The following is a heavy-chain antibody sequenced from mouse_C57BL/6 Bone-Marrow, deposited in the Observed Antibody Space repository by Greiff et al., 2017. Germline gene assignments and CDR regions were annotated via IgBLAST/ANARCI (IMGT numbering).Heavy chain of an antibody. J-gene: IGHJ4*01. CDR3: ARENYYGSSFYAMDY. CDR1: GISITTGNYR. CDR2: IYYSGTI. D-gene: IGHD1-1*01. V-gene: IGHV3-5*01. Sequence: EVKLQESGPGLVKPSQTVFLTCTVTGISITTGNYRWSWIRQFPGNKLEWIGYIYYSGTITYNPSLTSRTTITRDTPKNQFFLEMNSLTAEDTATYYCARENYYGSSFYAMDYWGQGTSVTVSS.